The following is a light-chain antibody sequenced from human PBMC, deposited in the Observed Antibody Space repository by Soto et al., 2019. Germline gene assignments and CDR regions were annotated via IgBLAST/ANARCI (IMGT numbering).Light chain of an antibody. J-gene: IGLJ3*02. Sequence: QSVLTQPRSVSGSPGQSVTLSCTGTSSDVGSYNYVSWYQQHPGKAPKLMIDDVNNRPSGVPDRFSGSRSGNTASLTISGLQAEAEADYYCCSYAGSYTWVFGGGTKLTVL. CDR3: CSYAGSYTWV. CDR2: DVN. V-gene: IGLV2-11*01. CDR1: SSDVGSYNY.